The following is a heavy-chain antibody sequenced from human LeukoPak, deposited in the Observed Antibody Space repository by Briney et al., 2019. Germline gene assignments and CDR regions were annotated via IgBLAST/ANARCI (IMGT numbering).Heavy chain of an antibody. CDR3: ARGRRQWSY. V-gene: IGHV4-34*01. J-gene: IGHJ4*02. CDR1: GGSFSGYY. D-gene: IGHD6-19*01. CDR2: INHSGST. Sequence: KASETLSLTCAVYGGSFSGYYWSWIRQPPGKGLEWIGEINHSGSTNYNPSLKSRVTISVDTSKNQFSLKLGPVTAADTAVYYCARGRRQWSYWGQGTLVTVSS.